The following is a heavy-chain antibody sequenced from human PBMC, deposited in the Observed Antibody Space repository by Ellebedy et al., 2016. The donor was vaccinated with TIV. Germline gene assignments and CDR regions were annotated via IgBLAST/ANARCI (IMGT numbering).Heavy chain of an antibody. CDR2: MNPNSGNT. Sequence: ASVKVSXXASGYTFTSYDINWVRQAPGQGLEWMGWMNPNSGNTAYAQKFQGRVTMTRNTSISTAYMELSSLRSEDTAVYYCARPIVVGLFDAFDIWGQGTMVTVSS. D-gene: IGHD2-21*01. CDR3: ARPIVVGLFDAFDI. CDR1: GYTFTSYD. V-gene: IGHV1-8*01. J-gene: IGHJ3*02.